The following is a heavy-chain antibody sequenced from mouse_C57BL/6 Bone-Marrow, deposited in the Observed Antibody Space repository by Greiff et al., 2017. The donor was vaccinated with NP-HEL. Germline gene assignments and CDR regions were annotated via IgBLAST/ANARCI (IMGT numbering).Heavy chain of an antibody. Sequence: QVHVKQPGAELVMPGASVKLSCKASGYTFTSYWMHWVKQRPGQGLEWIGEIDPSDSYTNYNQKFKGKSTLTVDKSSSTAYMQLSSLTSEDSAVYYCASIYYGNHYAMDYWGQGTSVTVSS. V-gene: IGHV1-69*01. CDR1: GYTFTSYW. J-gene: IGHJ4*01. D-gene: IGHD2-1*01. CDR3: ASIYYGNHYAMDY. CDR2: IDPSDSYT.